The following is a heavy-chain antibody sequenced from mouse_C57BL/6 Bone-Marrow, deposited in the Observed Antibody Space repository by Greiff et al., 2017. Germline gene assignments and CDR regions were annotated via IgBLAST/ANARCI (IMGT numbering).Heavy chain of an antibody. CDR1: GFSLTSYG. V-gene: IGHV2-2*01. J-gene: IGHJ3*01. CDR3: ARKRGYYSNYSFAY. D-gene: IGHD2-5*01. Sequence: QVQLQQSGPGLVQPSQSLSITCTVSGFSLTSYGVHWVRQSPGKGLEWLGVIWSGGSTDYNAAFISRLSISKDNSKSQVFFKMNSLQADDTAIYYWARKRGYYSNYSFAYWGQGTLVTVSA. CDR2: IWSGGST.